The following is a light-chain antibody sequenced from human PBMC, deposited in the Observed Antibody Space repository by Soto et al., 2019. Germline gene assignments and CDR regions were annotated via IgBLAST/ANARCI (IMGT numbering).Light chain of an antibody. V-gene: IGKV3-20*01. CDR3: QQYGTSPFT. J-gene: IGKJ2*01. Sequence: EIVLTQSPGTLSLSPGERATLSCWVSQIVDSSYLAWYQQKPGQAPRLLIYGASNRATGVSDRFSGGGSGTDFALSISRLEPEDFAVYYCQQYGTSPFTFGLGSKLEIK. CDR2: GAS. CDR1: QIVDSSY.